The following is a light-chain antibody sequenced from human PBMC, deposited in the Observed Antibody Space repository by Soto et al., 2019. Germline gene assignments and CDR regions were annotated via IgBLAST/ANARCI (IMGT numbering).Light chain of an antibody. CDR3: QQYDTSPPMYT. Sequence: EIVLTQSPGTLSLSPGERATLSCRASQSVDSTYLAWYQQKPDQSPRLLIYATSTRAAGIPDRFSGSGSGTDFTLTISRLEPDDVAVYYCQQYDTSPPMYTFGQGTKVEIQ. V-gene: IGKV3-20*01. CDR2: ATS. CDR1: QSVDSTY. J-gene: IGKJ2*01.